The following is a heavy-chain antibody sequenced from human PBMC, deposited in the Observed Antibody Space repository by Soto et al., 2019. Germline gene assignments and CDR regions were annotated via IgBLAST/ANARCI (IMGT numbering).Heavy chain of an antibody. CDR2: ISGSGGST. D-gene: IGHD3-22*01. CDR3: AKERGGITMIVVVTPTDY. CDR1: GFTFSSYA. Sequence: ESGGGLVQPGGSLRLSCAASGFTFSSYAMSWVRQAPGKGLEWVSAISGSGGSTYYADSVKGRFTISRDNSKNTLYLQMNSLRAEDTAVYYCAKERGGITMIVVVTPTDYWGQGTLVTVSS. J-gene: IGHJ4*02. V-gene: IGHV3-23*01.